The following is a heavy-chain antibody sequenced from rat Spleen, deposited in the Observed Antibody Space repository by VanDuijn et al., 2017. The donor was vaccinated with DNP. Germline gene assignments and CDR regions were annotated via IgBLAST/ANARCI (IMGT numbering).Heavy chain of an antibody. CDR3: ARRGRYSTDYYYGGWFAY. V-gene: IGHV5S23*01. CDR2: ISTSGSRT. CDR1: GFTFSNYD. J-gene: IGHJ3*01. Sequence: EVQLVESGGGLVQPGRSLKLSCAASGFTFSNYDMAWVRQAPTKGLEWVATISTSGSRTYYPDSVKGRFTISRDNAKSSLYLQMNSLKAEDTATDYCARRGRYSTDYYYGGWFAYWGQGTLVTVSS. D-gene: IGHD1-6*01.